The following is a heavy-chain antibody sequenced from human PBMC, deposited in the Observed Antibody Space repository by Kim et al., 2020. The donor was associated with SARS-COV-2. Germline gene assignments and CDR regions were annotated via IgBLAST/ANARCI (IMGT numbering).Heavy chain of an antibody. Sequence: ADSVKGRCPISRDNAKNSLYLQMNSLRAEDTAVYYCASGYSYGWGYYFDYWGQGTLVTVSS. V-gene: IGHV3-11*01. D-gene: IGHD5-18*01. CDR3: ASGYSYGWGYYFDY. J-gene: IGHJ4*02.